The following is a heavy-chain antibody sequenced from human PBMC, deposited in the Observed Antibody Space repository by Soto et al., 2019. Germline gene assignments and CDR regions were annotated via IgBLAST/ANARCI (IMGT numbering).Heavy chain of an antibody. V-gene: IGHV4-59*08. CDR2: IYYSGST. D-gene: IGHD3-3*01. Sequence: SETLSLTCTVSGGSISSYYWSWIRQPPGKGLEWIGYIYYSGSTNYNPSLKSQVTLSVDTSKNQFSLKLSSVTAPDTAVYYCARHEGTANPLYDFWSGSEQWENWFDPWGQGTLVTVSS. CDR1: GGSISSYY. CDR3: ARHEGTANPLYDFWSGSEQWENWFDP. J-gene: IGHJ5*02.